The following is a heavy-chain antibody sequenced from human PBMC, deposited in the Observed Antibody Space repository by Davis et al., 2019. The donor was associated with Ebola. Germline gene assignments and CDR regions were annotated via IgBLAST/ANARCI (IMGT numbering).Heavy chain of an antibody. CDR1: GGTFSSYA. CDR3: AREKNSGEYYDFWSGHDAFDI. V-gene: IGHV1-69*13. J-gene: IGHJ3*02. CDR2: IIPIFGTA. Sequence: SVKVSCKASGGTFSSYAISWVRQAPGQGLEWMGGIIPIFGTANYAQKFQGRVTITADESTSTAYMELSSLRSEDTAVYYCAREKNSGEYYDFWSGHDAFDIWGQGTMVTVSS. D-gene: IGHD3-3*01.